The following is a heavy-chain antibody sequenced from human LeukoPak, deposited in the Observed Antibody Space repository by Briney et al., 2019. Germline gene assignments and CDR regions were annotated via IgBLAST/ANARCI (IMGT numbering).Heavy chain of an antibody. CDR3: ARDGPERDY. Sequence: PSETLSLTCAVYGGSFSGYYWSWIRQPPGKGLEWIGSIYYSGTTYYNASLKSRVTISVDTSKNQFSLKLSSVTAADTAVYYCARDGPERDYWGQGTLVTVSS. J-gene: IGHJ4*02. CDR2: IYYSGTT. D-gene: IGHD5-24*01. V-gene: IGHV4-34*01. CDR1: GGSFSGYY.